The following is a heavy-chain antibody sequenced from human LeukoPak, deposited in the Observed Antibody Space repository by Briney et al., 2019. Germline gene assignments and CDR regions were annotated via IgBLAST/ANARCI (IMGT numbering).Heavy chain of an antibody. CDR2: ISSNGGST. D-gene: IGHD4-17*01. V-gene: IGHV3-64*01. CDR1: GFTLSSYA. J-gene: IGHJ4*02. Sequence: PGGSLRLSCAASGFTLSSYAMHWVRQAPGKGLEYVSAISSNGGSTYYANSVKGRFTISRDNSKNTLYLQMGSLRAEDMAVYYCARDQDGDYTFDYWGQGTLVTVSS. CDR3: ARDQDGDYTFDY.